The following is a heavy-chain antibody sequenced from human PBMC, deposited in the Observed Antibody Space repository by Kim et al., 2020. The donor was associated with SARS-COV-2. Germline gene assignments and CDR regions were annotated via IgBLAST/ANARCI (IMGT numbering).Heavy chain of an antibody. CDR3: ARGGGYNWNHPTHYFDY. Sequence: SETLSLTCAVYGGSFSGYYWSWIRQPPGKGLEWIGEINHSGSTNYNPSLKSRVTISVDTSKNQFSLKLSSVTAADTAVYYCARGGGYNWNHPTHYFDYWGQGTLVTVSS. J-gene: IGHJ4*02. D-gene: IGHD1-20*01. V-gene: IGHV4-34*01. CDR1: GGSFSGYY. CDR2: INHSGST.